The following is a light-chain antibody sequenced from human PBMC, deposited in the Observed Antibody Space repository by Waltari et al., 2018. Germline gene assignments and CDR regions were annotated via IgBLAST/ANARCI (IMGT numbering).Light chain of an antibody. CDR1: QSLSNW. V-gene: IGKV1-5*03. CDR2: KSS. J-gene: IGKJ1*01. Sequence: IQRTQSPSTLFASVGTIVTIPCRASQSLSNWLAWYQQKPGKAPKVLIYKSSTLERGVPSRFSGSGSGTEFNLTISSLQPDDFATYDCQQYRNLWNFGPGTKVEIK. CDR3: QQYRNLWN.